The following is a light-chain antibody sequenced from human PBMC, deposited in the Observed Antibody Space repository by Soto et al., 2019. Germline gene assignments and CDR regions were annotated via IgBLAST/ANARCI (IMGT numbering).Light chain of an antibody. J-gene: IGKJ4*01. V-gene: IGKV3-11*01. CDR1: QSVSTS. CDR2: DTS. CDR3: QLRTNWPSVT. Sequence: ENVLTQSPATLSLSPGDRATLSCRASQSVSTSLAWYRHHPGQAPRLLIYDTSNRATGIPARFSGSGSGTHFSLTISSLEPEDFAVYYCQLRTNWPSVTFGGGTKLEIK.